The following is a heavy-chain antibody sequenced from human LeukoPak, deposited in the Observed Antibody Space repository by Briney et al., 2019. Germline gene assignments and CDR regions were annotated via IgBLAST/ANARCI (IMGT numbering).Heavy chain of an antibody. CDR2: ILPGDSTT. CDR3: AREYSSSWFA. Sequence: GESLKISCKGSGYSFTNYWIGWVRQMPGKGLEWMGIILPGDSTTRYSPSFQGQVTISADKSLSTAYLRWSSLKASDTAIYYCAREYSSSWFAWGQGTLVTVSS. J-gene: IGHJ5*02. V-gene: IGHV5-51*01. CDR1: GYSFTNYW. D-gene: IGHD6-13*01.